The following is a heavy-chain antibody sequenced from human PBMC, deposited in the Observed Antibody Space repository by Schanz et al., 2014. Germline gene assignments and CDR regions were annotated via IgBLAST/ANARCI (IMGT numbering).Heavy chain of an antibody. Sequence: VQLLESGGGLVQPGGSLRLSCAASGFTFSSYAMSWVRQAPGKGLEWVSSISSRSSHIYYADSVKGRFTVSRDNAKNSVYLQMNGLRVEDTAVYYCVRERTNYGGNSYFFDHWGQGTLVTVSS. CDR1: GFTFSSYA. D-gene: IGHD2-21*02. V-gene: IGHV3-21*01. J-gene: IGHJ4*02. CDR2: ISSRSSHI. CDR3: VRERTNYGGNSYFFDH.